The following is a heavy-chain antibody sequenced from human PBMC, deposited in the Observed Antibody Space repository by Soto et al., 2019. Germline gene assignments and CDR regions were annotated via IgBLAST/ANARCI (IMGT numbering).Heavy chain of an antibody. Sequence: GSLRLSCAASDFSLSPYWMHWVRQVPGRGLEWVARLSSDGFGAAYADSVKGRFFISRDIARNTLSLQMNSLRADDTAVYYCARDLGGPDYWGRGSSVTVSS. V-gene: IGHV3-74*03. CDR3: ARDLGGPDY. D-gene: IGHD3-16*01. J-gene: IGHJ4*02. CDR1: DFSLSPYW. CDR2: LSSDGFGA.